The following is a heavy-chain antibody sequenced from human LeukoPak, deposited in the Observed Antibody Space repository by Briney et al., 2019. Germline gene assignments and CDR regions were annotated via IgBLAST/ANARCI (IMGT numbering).Heavy chain of an antibody. Sequence: GGSLRLSCAASGFTSSNFWVNWVRQTPGKGLEWVANINQDGSEKYYVDSVKGRFTISRDNAKNSLYLQMNSLRAEDTAVYYCARSPTYSSSWYGDYFDYWGQGTLVTVSS. CDR3: ARSPTYSSSWYGDYFDY. D-gene: IGHD6-13*01. J-gene: IGHJ4*02. CDR2: INQDGSEK. V-gene: IGHV3-7*03. CDR1: GFTSSNFW.